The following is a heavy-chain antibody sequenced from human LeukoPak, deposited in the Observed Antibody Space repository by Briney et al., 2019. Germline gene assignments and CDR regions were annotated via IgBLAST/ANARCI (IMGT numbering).Heavy chain of an antibody. CDR3: ARVPELGVHAFDI. D-gene: IGHD3-3*01. J-gene: IGHJ3*02. V-gene: IGHV1-2*02. CDR2: INPNSGGT. CDR1: GYTFTGYY. Sequence: GASVKVSCKASGYTFTGYYMHWVRQAPGQGLEWMGWINPNSGGTNYAQKFQGRVTMTRDTSISTAYMELSRLRSDDTAVYYCARVPELGVHAFDIWGQGTMVTVSS.